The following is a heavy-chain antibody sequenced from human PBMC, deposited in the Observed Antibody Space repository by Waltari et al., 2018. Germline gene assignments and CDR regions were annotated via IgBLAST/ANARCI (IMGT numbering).Heavy chain of an antibody. CDR3: ARDLGGRGTHNFDP. V-gene: IGHV1-69*01. Sequence: QVQLVQSGAEVKKPGSSVKVSCKASGGTFSSYAISWVRQAPGQGLEGMGGISPSVGTANYGQRCEGRVTVTADESTSTAYMELSGLRSEDTAVYYCARDLGGRGTHNFDPWGQGTLVTVSS. CDR1: GGTFSSYA. D-gene: IGHD3-16*01. CDR2: ISPSVGTA. J-gene: IGHJ5*02.